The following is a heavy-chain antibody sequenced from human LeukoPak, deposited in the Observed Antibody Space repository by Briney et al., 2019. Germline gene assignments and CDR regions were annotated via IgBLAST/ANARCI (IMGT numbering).Heavy chain of an antibody. CDR1: GLTFSSYS. D-gene: IGHD5-24*01. CDR2: ISSSSSYI. J-gene: IGHJ3*02. V-gene: IGHV3-21*01. CDR3: ARADGYNHAFDI. Sequence: PGGSLRLSCAASGLTFSSYSMNWVRQAPGKGLEWVSSISSSSSYIYYADSVKGRFTISRDNAKNSLYLQMNSLRAEDTAVYYCARADGYNHAFDIWGQGTMVTVSS.